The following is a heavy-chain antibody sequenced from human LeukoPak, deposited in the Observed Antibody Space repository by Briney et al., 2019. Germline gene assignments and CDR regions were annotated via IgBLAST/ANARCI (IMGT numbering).Heavy chain of an antibody. CDR2: ISGSGGST. D-gene: IGHD2-2*01. J-gene: IGHJ4*02. CDR1: GFTFSSYA. CDR3: AKVAVGEYCSCTSCKGYYFDY. V-gene: IGHV3-23*01. Sequence: GGSLRLSCAASGFTFSSYAMSWVRQAPRKGLEWVSAISGSGGSTYYADSVKGRSTISRDNSKNTLYLQMNSLRAEDTAVYYCAKVAVGEYCSCTSCKGYYFDYWGQGTLVTVSS.